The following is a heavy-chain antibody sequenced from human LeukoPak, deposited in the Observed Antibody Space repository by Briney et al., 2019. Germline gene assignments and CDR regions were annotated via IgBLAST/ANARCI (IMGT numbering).Heavy chain of an antibody. CDR3: ARDQARSRGYPS. CDR1: GYTFTGYY. V-gene: IGHV1-2*02. J-gene: IGHJ4*02. Sequence: ASVKVSCKASGYTFTGYYMHWMRQTPGQGLEWMGWINPSSGGTNYAQKFQGRVTMTRDTSISTAYMELSRLTSDDTAVYYCARDQARSRGYPSWGQGTLDTVSS. D-gene: IGHD1-1*01. CDR2: INPSSGGT.